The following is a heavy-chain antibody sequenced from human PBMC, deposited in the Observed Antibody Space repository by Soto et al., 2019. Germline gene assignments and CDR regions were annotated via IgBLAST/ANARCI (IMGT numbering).Heavy chain of an antibody. CDR2: ISGNGIAT. V-gene: IGHV3-23*01. J-gene: IGHJ5*02. CDR1: GFIFSDHA. D-gene: IGHD3-10*01. Sequence: GGSLRLSCEASGFIFSDHAMSWVRQAPGKGLEWVSAISGNGIATYYADSVKGRFTIFRDNSKNTLYLQMNRLRADDTAVYYCARDPISMVRGTNNWFDTWGQGTLVTVSS. CDR3: ARDPISMVRGTNNWFDT.